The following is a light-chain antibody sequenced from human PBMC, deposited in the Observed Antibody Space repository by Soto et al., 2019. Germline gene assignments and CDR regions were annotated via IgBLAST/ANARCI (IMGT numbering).Light chain of an antibody. CDR1: QSISGY. V-gene: IGKV1-39*01. Sequence: DIQMTQSPSSLSASVGDRVTITCRASQSISGYLNWYQQKPGKAPNLLIYAASSLQSGVPSRFSGGGSGTDFTLTINSLHPEDFATYYCQQSYSTPITFGQGTRLEIK. J-gene: IGKJ5*01. CDR2: AAS. CDR3: QQSYSTPIT.